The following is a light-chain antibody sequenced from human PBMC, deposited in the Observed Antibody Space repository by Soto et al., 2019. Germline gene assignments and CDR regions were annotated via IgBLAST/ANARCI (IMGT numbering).Light chain of an antibody. V-gene: IGKV3-20*01. J-gene: IGKJ1*01. Sequence: DIVLTQSPGTLSVSPGERATLSCRASQTISSNYLAWYQQKPGQPPSLLLYGTSSRATGIPDRFSGSGSGTGFTLTISRLEPEDSAIYYCQQYVSWTFGQGTKVEIK. CDR3: QQYVSWT. CDR1: QTISSNY. CDR2: GTS.